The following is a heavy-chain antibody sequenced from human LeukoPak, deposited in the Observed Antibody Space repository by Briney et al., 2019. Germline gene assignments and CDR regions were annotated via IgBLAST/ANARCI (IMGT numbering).Heavy chain of an antibody. V-gene: IGHV3-30*18. D-gene: IGHD3-22*01. Sequence: QPGRSLRLSCAASGFTFSNYGMHWVRQAPGKGLEWVAVISYDGNTEYYADAVKGRFTISRDNSKNTLYLQMNSLRADDTAVCYCAKEISSGYQDYWGQGTLVTVSS. CDR3: AKEISSGYQDY. CDR2: ISYDGNTE. CDR1: GFTFSNYG. J-gene: IGHJ4*02.